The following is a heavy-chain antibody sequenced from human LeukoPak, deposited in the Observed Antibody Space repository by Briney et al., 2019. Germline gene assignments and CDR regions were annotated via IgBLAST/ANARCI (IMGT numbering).Heavy chain of an antibody. J-gene: IGHJ4*02. CDR2: MNPNSGNT. CDR1: GYTLTSYD. D-gene: IGHD5-12*01. V-gene: IGHV1-8*01. CDR3: AIRTPVDIVATLGERVKKGLDY. Sequence: GASVRVSCKASGYTLTSYDINWLRQATGQGLEWMGWMNPNSGNTGYAQKFQGRVTMTRNTSMSTAYMELSSLRSEDTAVYYCAIRTPVDIVATLGERVKKGLDYWGQGTLVTVSS.